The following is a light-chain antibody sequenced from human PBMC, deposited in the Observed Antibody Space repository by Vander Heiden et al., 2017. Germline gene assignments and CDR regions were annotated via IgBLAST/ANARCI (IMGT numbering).Light chain of an antibody. J-gene: IGLJ2*01. V-gene: IGLV3-21*02. Sequence: SYGLTQPPSVSVAPGQTAKLTGGRNNIGNKRVHWYQQKPSQAPVLVVYDDDDRPSESPERCSGANSGNTATLTISRVEAGDEADYYCQLWDSRSGFALFGGGTKLTVL. CDR3: QLWDSRSGFAL. CDR2: DDD. CDR1: NIGNKR.